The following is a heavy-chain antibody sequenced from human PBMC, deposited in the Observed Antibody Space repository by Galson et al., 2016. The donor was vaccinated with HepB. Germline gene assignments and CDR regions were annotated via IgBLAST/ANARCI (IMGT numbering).Heavy chain of an antibody. CDR2: INHSGST. CDR1: GGSFSAYY. J-gene: IGHJ1*01. Sequence: ETLSLTCAVSGGSFSAYYWSWIRQPPGKGLEWIGEINHSGSTNYNPSLKSRVTISVDTSKNQFSLKLSSVTAADTAVYYCSGNSGSTIPVYWGQGTLVTVSS. V-gene: IGHV4-34*01. D-gene: IGHD5-12*01. CDR3: SGNSGSTIPVY.